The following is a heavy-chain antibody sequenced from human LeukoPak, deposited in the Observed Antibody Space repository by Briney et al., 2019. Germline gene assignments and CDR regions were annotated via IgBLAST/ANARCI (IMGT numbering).Heavy chain of an antibody. CDR3: AKDRGWGATDY. CDR1: GFSFSSHW. D-gene: IGHD7-27*01. J-gene: IGHJ4*02. CDR2: INPDGSTT. V-gene: IGHV3-74*01. Sequence: GGSLRLSCAASGFSFSSHWMYWIRQAPGKGLAWVSRINPDGSTTNYADSVKGRFTISRDNAKNTVYLQMSSLRAEDTAVYYCAKDRGWGATDYWGQGTLIIVSS.